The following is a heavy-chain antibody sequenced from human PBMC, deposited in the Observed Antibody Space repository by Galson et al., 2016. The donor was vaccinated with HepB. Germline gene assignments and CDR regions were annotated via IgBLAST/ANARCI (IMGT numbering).Heavy chain of an antibody. CDR2: ITWNGGYI. J-gene: IGHJ4*02. V-gene: IGHV3-9*01. Sequence: SLRLSCAASGFTFDDYAMHWVRQAPGKGLEWVSGITWNGGYIAYSDSVKGRFTVSRDNAKKSLYLQMNSLKPEDTALYYCAKDIRVYGTKPPYYLDYWGQGTLVTVSS. CDR3: AKDIRVYGTKPPYYLDY. D-gene: IGHD5/OR15-5a*01. CDR1: GFTFDDYA.